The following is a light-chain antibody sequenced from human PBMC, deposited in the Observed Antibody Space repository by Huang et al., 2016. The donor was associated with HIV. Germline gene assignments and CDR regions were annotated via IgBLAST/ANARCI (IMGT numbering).Light chain of an antibody. CDR3: HQYDISPGT. CDR1: QRISGDF. V-gene: IGKV3-20*01. J-gene: IGKJ1*01. Sequence: ETVLTQSPGTLSLSPGERTTLSCRASQRISGDFLAWSQQKPGQAPRLLIHGTSSRATGVPDRFSGSGSGTDFTLTISRLESEDFAVYYCHQYDISPGTFGQGTKVEIK. CDR2: GTS.